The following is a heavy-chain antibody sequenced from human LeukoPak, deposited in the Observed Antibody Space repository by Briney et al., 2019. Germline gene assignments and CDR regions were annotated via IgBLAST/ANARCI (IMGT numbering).Heavy chain of an antibody. J-gene: IGHJ4*02. CDR2: IWYDGSNK. V-gene: IGHV3-33*08. Sequence: GESLRLSCAASGFTFSSSWMSWVRQAPGKGLEWVAVIWYDGSNKYYADSVKGRFTISRDNSKNTLYLQMNSLRAEDTAVYYCARGVPFDYWGQGTLVTVSS. CDR1: GFTFSSSW. CDR3: ARGVPFDY.